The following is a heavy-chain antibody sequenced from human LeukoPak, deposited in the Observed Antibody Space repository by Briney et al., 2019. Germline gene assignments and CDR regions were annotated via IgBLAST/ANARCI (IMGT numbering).Heavy chain of an antibody. CDR3: ARAVGGYHFDY. CDR1: GFTFSDYS. V-gene: IGHV4-30-4*01. Sequence: LRLSCAASGFTFSDYSMNWVRQAPGKGLEWIGYIYYTGSTYYSPSLKSRVTISVDTSRNQFSLKLSSVTAADTAVYYCARAVGGYHFDYWGQGTLVTGSS. D-gene: IGHD3-16*01. J-gene: IGHJ4*02. CDR2: IYYTGST.